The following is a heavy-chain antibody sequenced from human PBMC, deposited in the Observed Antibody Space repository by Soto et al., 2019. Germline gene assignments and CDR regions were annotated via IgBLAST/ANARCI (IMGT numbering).Heavy chain of an antibody. CDR3: ARGDKDTTEALDY. V-gene: IGHV4-59*12. CDR2: IYYSGST. D-gene: IGHD4-17*01. Sequence: PSETLSLTCTVSGGTISSWYWSWIRQPPGKGLEWIGYIYYSGSTNCNPSLKSRVTISVDTSKNQFSLKLSSVTAADTAVYYCARGDKDTTEALDYWGQGTLVTVSS. J-gene: IGHJ4*02. CDR1: GGTISSWY.